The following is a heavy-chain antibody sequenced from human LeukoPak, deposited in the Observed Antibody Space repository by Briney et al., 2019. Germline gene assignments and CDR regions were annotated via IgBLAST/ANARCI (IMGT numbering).Heavy chain of an antibody. CDR3: ARTDYIVLMVYAIY. D-gene: IGHD2-8*01. Sequence: SETLSLTCSVSGGSIISSNWWGWIRQPPGKGLEWIGEIFQSGETDYNPSLRSRVTISVDTSKNQFSLKLSSVTAADTAVYYCARTDYIVLMVYAIYWGQGTLVTVSS. CDR2: IFQSGET. J-gene: IGHJ4*02. CDR1: GGSIISSNW. V-gene: IGHV4/OR15-8*01.